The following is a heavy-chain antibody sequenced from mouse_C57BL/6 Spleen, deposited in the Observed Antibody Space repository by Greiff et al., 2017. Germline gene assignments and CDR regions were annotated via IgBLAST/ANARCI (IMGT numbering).Heavy chain of an antibody. CDR1: GFTFSSYA. CDR3: TRGVSSSYWYFDV. J-gene: IGHJ1*03. D-gene: IGHD1-1*01. Sequence: EVKLVESGEGLVKPGGSLKLSCAASGFTFSSYAMSWVRQTPEKRLEWVAYISSGGDYIYYADTVKGRFTISRDNARNTLYLQMSSLKSEDTAMYYCTRGVSSSYWYFDVWGTGTTVTVSS. V-gene: IGHV5S21*01. CDR2: ISSGGDYI.